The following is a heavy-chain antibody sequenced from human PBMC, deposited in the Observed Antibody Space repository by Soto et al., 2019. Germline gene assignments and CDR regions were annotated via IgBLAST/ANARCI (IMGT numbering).Heavy chain of an antibody. V-gene: IGHV1-46*01. CDR3: ARSYCSGGSCYSGAYFDY. Sequence: SVKVSCKASGYTFTSYYMHWVRQAPVQGLEWMGIINPSGGSTSYAQKFQGRVTMTRDTSTSTVYMELSSLRSEDTAVYYCARSYCSGGSCYSGAYFDYWGQGTLVTVSS. D-gene: IGHD2-15*01. J-gene: IGHJ4*02. CDR1: GYTFTSYY. CDR2: INPSGGST.